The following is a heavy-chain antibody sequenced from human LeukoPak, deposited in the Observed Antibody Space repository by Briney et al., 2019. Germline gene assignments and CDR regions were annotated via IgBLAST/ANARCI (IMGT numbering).Heavy chain of an antibody. CDR1: GGSISSYY. CDR2: IYYSGST. V-gene: IGHV4-59*01. Sequence: SETLSLTCTVSGGSISSYYWSWIRHPPGKGLEWVGYIYYSGSTNYNPSLKGRVTISVDTSKNQFSLKLSSVTAADTAVYYCARGEIAAAFDYWGQGTLVTVSS. J-gene: IGHJ4*02. D-gene: IGHD6-13*01. CDR3: ARGEIAAAFDY.